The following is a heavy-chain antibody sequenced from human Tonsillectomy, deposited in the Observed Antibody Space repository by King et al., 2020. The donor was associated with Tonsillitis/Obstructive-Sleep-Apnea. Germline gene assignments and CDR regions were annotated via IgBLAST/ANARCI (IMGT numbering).Heavy chain of an antibody. V-gene: IGHV4-34*01. J-gene: IGHJ6*03. CDR3: ARGSFDDFWSGYSWGMDV. D-gene: IGHD3-3*01. CDR1: GGSFSGYY. CDR2: INHSGST. Sequence: VQLQQWGAGLLKPSETLSLTCAVYGGSFSGYYWSWIRQPPGKGLEWIGEINHSGSTNYNPSLKSRVTISVDTSKNQFSLKLSSVTAADTAVYYRARGSFDDFWSGYSWGMDVWGKGTTVTVSS.